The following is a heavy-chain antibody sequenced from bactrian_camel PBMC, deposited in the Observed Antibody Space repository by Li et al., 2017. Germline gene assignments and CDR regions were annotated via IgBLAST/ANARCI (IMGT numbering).Heavy chain of an antibody. CDR1: GFTISSYG. V-gene: IGHV3S1*01. J-gene: IGHJ4*01. CDR2: INSGGGTT. D-gene: IGHD3*01. Sequence: HVQLVESGGDLVQPGGSLRLSCAGSGFTISSYGMSWVRQVPGKGLEWISAINSGGGTTYYADSVKGRFTISRDNAKNTLYLQLNSLKTEDTAMYYCAKGRQGGGSCYDALDYWGQGTQVTVS. CDR3: AKGRQGGGSCYDALDY.